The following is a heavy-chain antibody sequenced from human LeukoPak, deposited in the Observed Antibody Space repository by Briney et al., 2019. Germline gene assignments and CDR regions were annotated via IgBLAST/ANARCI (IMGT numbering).Heavy chain of an antibody. CDR1: GYSISSGYY. J-gene: IGHJ4*02. D-gene: IGHD4-17*01. V-gene: IGHV4-38-2*02. CDR3: ARVNGDYVYFDY. Sequence: SETLSLTCTVSGYSISSGYYWGWLRQPPGKGLEWIGSIYHSGSTYYNPSLKSRVTISVDTSKNQFSLKLSSVTAADTAVYYCARVNGDYVYFDYWGQGTLVTVSS. CDR2: IYHSGST.